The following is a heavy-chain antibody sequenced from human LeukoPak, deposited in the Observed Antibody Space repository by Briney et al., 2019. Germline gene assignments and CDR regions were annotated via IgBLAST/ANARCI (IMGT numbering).Heavy chain of an antibody. CDR3: ARESLGYCSSTSCYSWFDP. Sequence: SSETLSLTCTVSGGSISSYYWSSIRQPPGKGLEWIGYIYYSGSTNYNPSLKSRVTISVDTSKNQFSLKLSSVTAADTAVYYCARESLGYCSSTSCYSWFDPWGQGALVTVSS. J-gene: IGHJ5*02. CDR2: IYYSGST. D-gene: IGHD2-2*02. V-gene: IGHV4-59*01. CDR1: GGSISSYY.